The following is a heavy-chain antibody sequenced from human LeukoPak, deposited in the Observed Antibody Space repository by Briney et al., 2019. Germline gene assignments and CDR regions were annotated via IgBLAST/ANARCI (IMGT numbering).Heavy chain of an antibody. D-gene: IGHD2-2*01. CDR2: IKKDGSGK. CDR3: ARLQILGYCSSATCYGYFDY. Sequence: TGGSLRLSCAASGFTFSTYRMNWVRKAPGKGLEWVANIKKDGSGKYYVDSVKGRFTISRDSAKNSLYLQMNSLRAEDTAVYYCARLQILGYCSSATCYGYFDYWGQGTLVTVSS. V-gene: IGHV3-7*05. CDR1: GFTFSTYR. J-gene: IGHJ4*02.